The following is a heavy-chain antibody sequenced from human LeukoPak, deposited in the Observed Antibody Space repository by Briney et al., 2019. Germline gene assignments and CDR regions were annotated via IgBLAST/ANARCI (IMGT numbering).Heavy chain of an antibody. CDR2: ISSSGSTI. CDR1: GFTFSSYE. Sequence: GGSLRLSCAASGFTFSSYEMNWVRQAPGKGLERVSYISSSGSTIYYADSVKGRFTISRDNAKNSLYLQMNSLRAEDTAVYYCARDKEGTYYYDSRLFDYWGQGTLVTVSS. D-gene: IGHD3-22*01. J-gene: IGHJ4*02. CDR3: ARDKEGTYYYDSRLFDY. V-gene: IGHV3-48*03.